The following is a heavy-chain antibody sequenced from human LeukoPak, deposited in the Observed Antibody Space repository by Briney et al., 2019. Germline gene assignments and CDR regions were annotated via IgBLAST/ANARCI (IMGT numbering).Heavy chain of an antibody. Sequence: GGSLRLSCAASGFTFSNYWMHWVRQTPGKGLVWVSFINSDASTTAYADSVKGRFTISRDNAKNTLYLQMNSLRVEDTAVYYCARDMNVDTAMDIWGQGTLVTVSS. V-gene: IGHV3-74*01. D-gene: IGHD5-18*01. J-gene: IGHJ3*02. CDR3: ARDMNVDTAMDI. CDR2: INSDASTT. CDR1: GFTFSNYW.